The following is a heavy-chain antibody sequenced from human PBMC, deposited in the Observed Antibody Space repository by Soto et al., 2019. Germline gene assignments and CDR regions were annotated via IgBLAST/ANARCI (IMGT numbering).Heavy chain of an antibody. Sequence: PGGSLRLSCSASGFTFSSYAMHWVRQAPGKGLDSVAVISYDGSSKYYADSVRGRFTISRYNSKNTLYLQMNSLRAEAKDVHSCGRSGEAGIAVAGHAFDIWGKGTMVTV. CDR1: GFTFSSYA. V-gene: IGHV3-30*14. J-gene: IGHJ3*02. D-gene: IGHD6-19*01. CDR3: GRSGEAGIAVAGHAFDI. CDR2: ISYDGSSK.